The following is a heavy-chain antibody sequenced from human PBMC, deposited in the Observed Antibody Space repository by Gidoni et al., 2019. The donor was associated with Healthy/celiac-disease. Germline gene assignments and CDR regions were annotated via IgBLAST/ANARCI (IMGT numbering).Heavy chain of an antibody. CDR2: IDPSDAYT. Sequence: EVQLVQSGAEVKKPGESLRISCKGSGYSFTSSCISWVRQMPGKGLEWMGRIDPSDAYTNYSPSFQGNVTISADKSISTAYLQWSSLKASDTAMYYCARHGATVTVYYYYGMDVWGQGTTVTVSS. V-gene: IGHV5-10-1*01. CDR1: GYSFTSSC. J-gene: IGHJ6*02. CDR3: ARHGATVTVYYYYGMDV. D-gene: IGHD4-17*01.